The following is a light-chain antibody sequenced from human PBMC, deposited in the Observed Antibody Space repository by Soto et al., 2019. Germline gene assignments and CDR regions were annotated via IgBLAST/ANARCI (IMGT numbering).Light chain of an antibody. CDR1: QSFSSSN. CDR2: GAS. CDR3: QQYGDSPRT. V-gene: IGKV3-20*01. J-gene: IGKJ1*01. Sequence: VVLTQSPGTLSLSPGERATLSCRASQSFSSSNLAWYQQKPGQALRLLIYGASSRATGIPDRFSGSGSGTDFTLTVSRLEPEDFAVYYCQQYGDSPRTFGQGTKVAIK.